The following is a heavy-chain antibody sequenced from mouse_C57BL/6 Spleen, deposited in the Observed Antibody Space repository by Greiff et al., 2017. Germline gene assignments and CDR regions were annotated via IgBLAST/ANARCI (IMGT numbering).Heavy chain of an antibody. CDR2: IDPSDSYT. V-gene: IGHV1-69*01. Sequence: QVQLQQSGAELVMPGASVKLSCKASGYTFTSYWMHWVKQRPGQGLEWIGEIDPSDSYTNYNQKFKGKSTLTVDKSSSTAYMQLSSLTSEDSAVYYCARLGGYYFAYWGQGTLVTVSA. CDR3: ARLGGYYFAY. J-gene: IGHJ3*01. D-gene: IGHD2-3*01. CDR1: GYTFTSYW.